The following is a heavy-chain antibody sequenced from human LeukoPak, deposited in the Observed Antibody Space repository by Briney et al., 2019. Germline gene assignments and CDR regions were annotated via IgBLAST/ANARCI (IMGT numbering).Heavy chain of an antibody. J-gene: IGHJ6*03. Sequence: GGSLRLSCAASGFTFSSYWMSWVRQAPGKGLEWVANIKQDGSEKYYVDSVKGRFTISRDNAKNSLYLQMNSLRDEDTGVYYCGSQVETFYMDVWGKGTTVTVSS. D-gene: IGHD5-24*01. CDR2: IKQDGSEK. V-gene: IGHV3-7*01. CDR1: GFTFSSYW. CDR3: GSQVETFYMDV.